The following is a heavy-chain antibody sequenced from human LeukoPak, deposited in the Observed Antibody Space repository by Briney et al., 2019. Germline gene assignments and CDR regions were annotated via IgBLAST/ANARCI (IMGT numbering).Heavy chain of an antibody. Sequence: GGSLRLSCAASGFTFSSYAMSWVRQAPGKGLEWVSAVSGSGGSTHYADSAKGRFTISRDNSKNTLYLQMNSLRAEDTAAYYCAKDARNYDSSGWAYDYWGQGTLVTVSS. CDR2: VSGSGGST. J-gene: IGHJ4*02. V-gene: IGHV3-23*01. CDR3: AKDARNYDSSGWAYDY. D-gene: IGHD3-22*01. CDR1: GFTFSSYA.